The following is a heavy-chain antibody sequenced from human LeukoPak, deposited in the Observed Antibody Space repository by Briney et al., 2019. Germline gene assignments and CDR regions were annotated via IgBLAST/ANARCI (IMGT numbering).Heavy chain of an antibody. CDR1: GFTFSSYW. Sequence: PGGSLRLSCAASGFTFSSYWMSWVRQAPGKGLEWVANIKQDGSEKYYVDSVKGRFTISRDNAKNSLYLQMNSLRAEDTAVYYCARNPTLGIAVAGYYFDYWGQGTLVTVSS. D-gene: IGHD6-19*01. V-gene: IGHV3-7*01. CDR3: ARNPTLGIAVAGYYFDY. J-gene: IGHJ4*02. CDR2: IKQDGSEK.